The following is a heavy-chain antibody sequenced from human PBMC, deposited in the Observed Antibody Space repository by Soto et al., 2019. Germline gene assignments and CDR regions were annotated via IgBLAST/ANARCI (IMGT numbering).Heavy chain of an antibody. Sequence: PSETLSLTCTVSGGSISSYYWSWIRQPPGKGLEWIGYIYYSGSTNYNPSLKSRVTISVDTSKNQFSLKLSSVTAADTAVYYCATGAFGCSGGSCYSRQYYYYYYMDVWGKGTKVTVSS. J-gene: IGHJ6*03. CDR3: ATGAFGCSGGSCYSRQYYYYYYMDV. CDR2: IYYSGST. CDR1: GGSISSYY. D-gene: IGHD2-15*01. V-gene: IGHV4-59*01.